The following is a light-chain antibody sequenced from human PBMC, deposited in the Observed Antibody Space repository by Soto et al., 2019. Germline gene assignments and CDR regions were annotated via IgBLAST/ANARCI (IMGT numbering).Light chain of an antibody. CDR3: QQYYSTRT. V-gene: IGKV4-1*01. CDR2: WAS. CDR1: QSVLYSSNNKNY. J-gene: IGKJ1*01. Sequence: DIVMTQSPDSLAVSLGEGATINCKSSQSVLYSSNNKNYLAWYQQTPGHPPKLLIYWASTREYGVPDRCSGSGSGTDFTLTSSSLQAEDVSVYYCQQYYSTRTFGQGTKVEIK.